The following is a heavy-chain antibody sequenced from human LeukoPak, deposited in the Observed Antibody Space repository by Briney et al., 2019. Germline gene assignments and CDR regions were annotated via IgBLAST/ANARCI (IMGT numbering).Heavy chain of an antibody. V-gene: IGHV3-13*01. CDR1: GFTFSSYD. Sequence: PGGSLRLSCAASGFTFSSYDMHWVRQATGKGLEWVSAIGTAGDTYYPGSVKGRFTISRENAKNSLYLQMNSLRAEDTAVYYCARDLGYCTNGVCHTRFDYWGQGTLVAVSS. CDR3: ARDLGYCTNGVCHTRFDY. CDR2: IGTAGDT. D-gene: IGHD2-8*01. J-gene: IGHJ4*02.